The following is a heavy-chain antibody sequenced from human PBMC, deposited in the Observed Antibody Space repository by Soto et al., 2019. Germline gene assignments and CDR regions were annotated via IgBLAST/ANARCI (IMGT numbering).Heavy chain of an antibody. V-gene: IGHV3-7*01. CDR3: AAYNTSRHAAFDI. D-gene: IGHD1-20*01. CDR2: MNEDANTK. J-gene: IGHJ3*02. Sequence: GGSLRLSCEVSGFSFKTYWMSWVRQAPGKGLEWLANMNEDANTKYYVDSVKGRFTILGDSAGNSLFLKMASLRAEDTAVYFCAAYNTSRHAAFDIWGRGTLVTVSS. CDR1: GFSFKTYW.